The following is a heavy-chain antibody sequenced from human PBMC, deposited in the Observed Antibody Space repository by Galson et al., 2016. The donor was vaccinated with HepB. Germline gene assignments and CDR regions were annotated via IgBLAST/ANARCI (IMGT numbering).Heavy chain of an antibody. CDR2: TYYRSKWYY. V-gene: IGHV6-1*01. Sequence: CAISGDSVSSNSAAWNWIRQSPSRGLEWLGRTYYRSKWYYGYAVSVKSRITINADTSKNQFSLQLNSVTPEGSAVYYCARDGPSSSWHLDYWGQGTLVTVSS. CDR1: GDSVSSNSAA. D-gene: IGHD6-13*01. CDR3: ARDGPSSSWHLDY. J-gene: IGHJ4*02.